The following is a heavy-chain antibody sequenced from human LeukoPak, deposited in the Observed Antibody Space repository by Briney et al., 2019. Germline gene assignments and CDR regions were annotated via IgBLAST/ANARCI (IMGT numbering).Heavy chain of an antibody. J-gene: IGHJ4*01. CDR3: ATDLNWAFDY. D-gene: IGHD7-27*01. Sequence: GGSLRLSCAASGFAFSTYSMSWVRQAPGKGLEWLSHINRDGTVTTHADSVKGRFTISRDNAQNSLYLQMNSLRDEDTAVYYCATDLNWAFDYWGQGTLVPVSS. CDR2: INRDGTVT. V-gene: IGHV3-48*02. CDR1: GFAFSTYS.